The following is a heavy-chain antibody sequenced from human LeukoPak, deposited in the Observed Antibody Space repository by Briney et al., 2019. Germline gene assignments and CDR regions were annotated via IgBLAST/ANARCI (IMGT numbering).Heavy chain of an antibody. CDR2: IYTSGST. CDR1: GGSISSGRYC. CDR3: ARVGRDGYRYYYYYYYMDV. Sequence: SETLSLTCTVSGGSISSGRYCWSWIRQPAGKELEWIGRIYTSGSTNYNPSLKSRVTISVDTSKNQFSLKLSSVTAADTAVYYCARVGRDGYRYYYYYYYMDVWGKGTTVTVSS. J-gene: IGHJ6*03. D-gene: IGHD5-24*01. V-gene: IGHV4-61*02.